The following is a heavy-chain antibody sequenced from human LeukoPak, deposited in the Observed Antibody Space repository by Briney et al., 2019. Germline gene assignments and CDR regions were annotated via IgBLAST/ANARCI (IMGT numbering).Heavy chain of an antibody. J-gene: IGHJ4*02. D-gene: IGHD5-12*01. CDR1: GFTFSSYA. Sequence: PGGSLRLSCAASGFTFSSYAMSWVRQAPGKGLEWVSAISGSGGSTYYAGSVKGRFTISRDNSKNTLYLQMNSLRAEDTAVYYCAKVSGYDFGPFDYWGQGTLVTVSS. CDR2: ISGSGGST. V-gene: IGHV3-23*01. CDR3: AKVSGYDFGPFDY.